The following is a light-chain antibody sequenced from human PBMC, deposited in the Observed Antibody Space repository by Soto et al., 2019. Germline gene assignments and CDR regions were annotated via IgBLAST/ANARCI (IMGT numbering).Light chain of an antibody. V-gene: IGKV3-11*01. CDR2: DAS. Sequence: EIVLTQSPVTLPLSPGERATLSCRASQSVSSYLAWYQQKPGQAPRLLIYDASNRATGIPARFSGSGSGTDFTLTIDNLEPEDFAVYYCQQRSNWPPITFGQGTRLEIK. J-gene: IGKJ5*01. CDR3: QQRSNWPPIT. CDR1: QSVSSY.